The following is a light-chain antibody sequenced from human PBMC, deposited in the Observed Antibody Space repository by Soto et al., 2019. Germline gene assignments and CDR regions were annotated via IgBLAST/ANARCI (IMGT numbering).Light chain of an antibody. CDR3: QQRGNWPWT. V-gene: IGKV3-11*01. J-gene: IGKJ1*01. Sequence: EIVLTQSPATLSLSPGERATLSCRASQSVSSYLAWYQLKPGQAPRLLIYAASNRATGIPARFSGSGSGTDFTLTISSLEPEDFAVYCCQQRGNWPWTFGQGTKVEIK. CDR1: QSVSSY. CDR2: AAS.